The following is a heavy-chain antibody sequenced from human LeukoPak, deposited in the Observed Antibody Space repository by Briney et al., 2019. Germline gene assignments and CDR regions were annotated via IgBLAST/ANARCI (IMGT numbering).Heavy chain of an antibody. D-gene: IGHD4/OR15-4a*01. Sequence: GGTLRLSCAASGFTFSSYGMSWVRQAPGKGLEWVSSINDSGGRTYYADSVKGRFTISRDNSKNTLYLQMNSLRAEDTAVYYCARRAGAYSHPYDYWGQGTLVTVSS. CDR2: INDSGGRT. J-gene: IGHJ4*02. CDR1: GFTFSSYG. V-gene: IGHV3-23*01. CDR3: ARRAGAYSHPYDY.